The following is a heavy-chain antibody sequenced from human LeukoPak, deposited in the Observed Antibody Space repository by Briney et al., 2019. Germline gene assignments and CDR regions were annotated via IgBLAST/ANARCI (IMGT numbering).Heavy chain of an antibody. V-gene: IGHV3-21*01. CDR2: ISSSSSYI. CDR3: ARDRWEDEYGDYAY. J-gene: IGHJ4*02. D-gene: IGHD4-17*01. CDR1: GFTFSSYS. Sequence: GGYLRLSCAVSGFTFSSYSINWVRQAPGKGLEWVSSISSSSSYIYSADSVKGRLTISRDNAKSSLYLQMNSLRVEDTAVYYCARDRWEDEYGDYAYWGQGTLVTVSS.